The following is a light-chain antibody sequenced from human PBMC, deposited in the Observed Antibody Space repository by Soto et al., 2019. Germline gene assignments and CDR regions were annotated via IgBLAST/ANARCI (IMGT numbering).Light chain of an antibody. Sequence: DIVMTRSPDSLAVSLGERATINCKSSQTVLYSSNNKNYLAWYQQKPGQPPKLLIYWASTRESGAPDRFSGSGSGTDFTLTISSLQAEDVAVYYCQQYYTTPITFGQGTRLEIK. J-gene: IGKJ5*01. CDR3: QQYYTTPIT. V-gene: IGKV4-1*01. CDR1: QTVLYSSNNKNY. CDR2: WAS.